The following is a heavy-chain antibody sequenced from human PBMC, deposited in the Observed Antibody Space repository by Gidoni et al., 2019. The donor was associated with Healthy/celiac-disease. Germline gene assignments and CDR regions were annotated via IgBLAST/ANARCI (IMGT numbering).Heavy chain of an antibody. J-gene: IGHJ4*02. CDR3: AREVRPLYYFDY. D-gene: IGHD3-10*01. Sequence: EVQLVETGRGLIQPGGSLRLSCAASGFTVSSNYMSWVRQAPGKGLEWVSVIYSGGSTYYADSVKGRFTISRDNSKNTLYLQMNSLRAEDTAVYYCAREVRPLYYFDYWGQGTLVTVSS. CDR2: IYSGGST. CDR1: GFTVSSNY. V-gene: IGHV3-53*02.